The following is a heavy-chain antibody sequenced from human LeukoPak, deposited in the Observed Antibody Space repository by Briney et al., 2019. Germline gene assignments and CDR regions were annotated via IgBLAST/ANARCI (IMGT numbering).Heavy chain of an antibody. CDR1: GFTFSSYA. V-gene: IGHV3-23*01. CDR3: ATVRSLEWLPSLGPQLYYFDY. Sequence: PGGSLRLSCAAPGFTFSSYAMSWVRQAPGKGLEWVSAISGSGGSTYYADSVKGRFTISRDNSKNTLYLQMNSLRAEDTAVYYCATVRSLEWLPSLGPQLYYFDYWGQGTLVTVSS. D-gene: IGHD3-3*01. CDR2: ISGSGGST. J-gene: IGHJ4*02.